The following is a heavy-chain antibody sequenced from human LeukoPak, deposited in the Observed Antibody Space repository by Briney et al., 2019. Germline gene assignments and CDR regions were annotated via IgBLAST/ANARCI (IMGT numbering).Heavy chain of an antibody. V-gene: IGHV3-23*01. CDR3: AKDGNPEYYDFRSGYYSPYYFDY. CDR1: GFTFSSYA. J-gene: IGHJ4*02. D-gene: IGHD3-3*01. Sequence: GGSLRLSCAASGFTFSSYAMSWVRQAPGKGLEWVSAISGSGGSTYYADSVKGRFTISRDNSKNTLYLQMNSLRAEDTAVYYCAKDGNPEYYDFRSGYYSPYYFDYWGQGTLVTVSS. CDR2: ISGSGGST.